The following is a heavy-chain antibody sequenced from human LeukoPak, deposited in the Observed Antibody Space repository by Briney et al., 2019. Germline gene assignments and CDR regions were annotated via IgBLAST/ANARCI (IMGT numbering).Heavy chain of an antibody. CDR1: GFTVSRNY. CDR2: IYSGGST. Sequence: PGGSLRLSCAASGFTVSRNYMSWVRQAPGKGLEWASVIYSGGSTYYADSVKGRFTISRDNSKNTLYLQMNSLRAEDTAVYYCARGQWELRGYYFDYWGQGTLVTVSS. D-gene: IGHD1-26*01. V-gene: IGHV3-66*02. CDR3: ARGQWELRGYYFDY. J-gene: IGHJ4*02.